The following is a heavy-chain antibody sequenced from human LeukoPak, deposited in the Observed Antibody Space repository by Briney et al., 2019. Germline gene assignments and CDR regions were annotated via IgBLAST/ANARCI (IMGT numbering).Heavy chain of an antibody. V-gene: IGHV4-34*01. J-gene: IGHJ4*02. CDR2: INHSGST. CDR1: GGSFSGYY. Sequence: PSETLSLTCAVYGGSFSGYYWSWIRQPPGKGLEWIGEINHSGSTNYNPSLKSRVTISVDTSKNQFSLKLSSVTAADTAVYYCARERGTSCSSTSCYTYYFDYWGQGTLVTVSS. D-gene: IGHD2-2*02. CDR3: ARERGTSCSSTSCYTYYFDY.